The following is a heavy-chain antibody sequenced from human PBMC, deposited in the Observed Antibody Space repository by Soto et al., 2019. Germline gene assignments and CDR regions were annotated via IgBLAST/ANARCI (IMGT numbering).Heavy chain of an antibody. D-gene: IGHD3-22*01. J-gene: IGHJ4*02. CDR2: ISGSGGST. Sequence: GGFLRLACAASGFTFSSYAMSWVRQAPGKGLEWVSAISGSGGSTYYADSVKGRFTISRDNSKNTLYLQMNSLRAEDTAVYYCAKADYYDSSGAPGYWGQGTLVTVSS. CDR1: GFTFSSYA. V-gene: IGHV3-23*01. CDR3: AKADYYDSSGAPGY.